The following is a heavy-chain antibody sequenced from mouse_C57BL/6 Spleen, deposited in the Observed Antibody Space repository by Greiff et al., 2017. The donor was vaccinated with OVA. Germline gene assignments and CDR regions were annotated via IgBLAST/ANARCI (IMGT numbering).Heavy chain of an antibody. CDR1: GYTFTDYY. CDR3: ARNYAHTGTWFAY. J-gene: IGHJ3*01. V-gene: IGHV1-76*01. Sequence: VQLQQSGAELVRPGASVKLSCKASGYTFTDYYINWVKQRPGQGLEWIARIYPGSGNTYYNEKFKGKATLTAEKSSSTAYMQLSSLTSEDSAVYFCARNYAHTGTWFAYWGQGTLVTVSA. D-gene: IGHD1-1*02. CDR2: IYPGSGNT.